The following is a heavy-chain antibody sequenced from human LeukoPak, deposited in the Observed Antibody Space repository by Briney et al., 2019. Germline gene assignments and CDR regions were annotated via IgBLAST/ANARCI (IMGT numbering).Heavy chain of an antibody. CDR1: GYTFTKYG. CDR2: TSAYNGHT. J-gene: IGHJ4*02. Sequence: GASVKVSCKASGYTFTKYGITWVRQAPGQGPEWVGWTSAYNGHTESAQKFQGRVTMTTDTSTNTAYMELRSLRSDDTAVYYCARTGIDYGDYGLLDYWGQGSLVTVSS. D-gene: IGHD4-17*01. V-gene: IGHV1-18*01. CDR3: ARTGIDYGDYGLLDY.